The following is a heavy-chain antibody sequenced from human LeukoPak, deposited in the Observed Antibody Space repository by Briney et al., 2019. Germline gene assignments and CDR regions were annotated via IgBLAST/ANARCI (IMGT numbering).Heavy chain of an antibody. V-gene: IGHV3-21*01. Sequence: GGSLRLSCAASGFTFSRYSMNWVRQAPGKVLEWVSSISSTSDYIFYADSVKGRFTISRDNADDSLYLQMNSLRAEDTAVYYCARDLSYYGSGSYYYFDYWGQGTLVTVSS. CDR2: ISSTSDYI. D-gene: IGHD3-10*01. CDR1: GFTFSRYS. J-gene: IGHJ4*02. CDR3: ARDLSYYGSGSYYYFDY.